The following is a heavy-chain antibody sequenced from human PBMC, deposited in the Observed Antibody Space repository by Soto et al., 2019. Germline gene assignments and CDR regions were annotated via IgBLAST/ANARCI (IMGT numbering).Heavy chain of an antibody. CDR1: GFTFNSHE. V-gene: IGHV3-48*03. Sequence: EVQLVESGGGLVQPGGSLRLSCAGSGFTFNSHEMTWVRQAPGKGLEWISSISSSGGAIYYADSVKGRFTVSRDNAKNSLYLQMNRLRDEDTAVYYCARSWGLYCSSSRCYSPWFDHWGRGTLVTVSS. D-gene: IGHD2-2*02. J-gene: IGHJ5*02. CDR2: ISSSGGAI. CDR3: ARSWGLYCSSSRCYSPWFDH.